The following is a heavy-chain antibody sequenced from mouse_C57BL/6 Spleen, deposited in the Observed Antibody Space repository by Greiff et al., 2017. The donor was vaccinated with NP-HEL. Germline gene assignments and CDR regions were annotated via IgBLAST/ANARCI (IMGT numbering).Heavy chain of an antibody. CDR1: GYTFTDYY. CDR2: INPNNGGT. Sequence: EVQLQQSGPELVKPGASVKISCKASGYTFTDYYMNWVKQSHGKSLEWIGDINPNNGGTSYNQKFKGKATLTVDKSSSTAYMELRSLTSEDSAVYYCARSVLVAYWGQGTLVTVSA. CDR3: ARSVLVAY. V-gene: IGHV1-26*01. J-gene: IGHJ3*01.